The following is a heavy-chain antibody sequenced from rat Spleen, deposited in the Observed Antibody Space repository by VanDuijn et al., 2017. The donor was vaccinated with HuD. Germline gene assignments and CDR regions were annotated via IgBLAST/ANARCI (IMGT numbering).Heavy chain of an antibody. V-gene: IGHV5-20*01. Sequence: EVQLVESGGGSVQPGRSLKVSCVASGFIFSDYDMAWVRQAPTKGLEWVASISSSSGGTYYRDSVKGRFTVSRDDAKSTLYLQMDSLRSEDTATYYCTTYGGLRNWFAYWGQGTLVTVSS. CDR1: GFIFSDYD. CDR2: ISSSSGGT. D-gene: IGHD4-1*01. CDR3: TTYGGLRNWFAY. J-gene: IGHJ3*01.